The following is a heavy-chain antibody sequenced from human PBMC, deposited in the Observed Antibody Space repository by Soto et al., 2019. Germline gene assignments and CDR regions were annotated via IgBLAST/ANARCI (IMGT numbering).Heavy chain of an antibody. J-gene: IGHJ6*03. CDR1: GFSLSTSGVG. Sequence: SGPTLVNPTQTLTLTCTFSGFSLSTSGVGVGWIRQPPGKALEWLALIYWDDDKRYSPSLKSRLTITKDTSKNQVVLTMTNMDPVDTATYYCAQRVCSSSRKVPFYYMDVWGKGTTVTVSS. D-gene: IGHD6-13*01. CDR2: IYWDDDK. CDR3: AQRVCSSSRKVPFYYMDV. V-gene: IGHV2-5*02.